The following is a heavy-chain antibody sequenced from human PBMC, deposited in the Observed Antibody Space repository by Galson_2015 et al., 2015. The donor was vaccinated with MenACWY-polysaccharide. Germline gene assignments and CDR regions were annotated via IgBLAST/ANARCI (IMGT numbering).Heavy chain of an antibody. CDR3: AGDPRGARSSYFDN. D-gene: IGHD3-10*01. Sequence: SLRLSCAASGFTFSDYYIHWIRQTPGKGLEWLAYTSGSGSATYFADSVKGRFIISRDNAKSSLYLQMNSLRAEDTAVYFCAGDPRGARSSYFDNWGQGILVTVSS. V-gene: IGHV3-11*01. CDR2: TSGSGSAT. CDR1: GFTFSDYY. J-gene: IGHJ4*02.